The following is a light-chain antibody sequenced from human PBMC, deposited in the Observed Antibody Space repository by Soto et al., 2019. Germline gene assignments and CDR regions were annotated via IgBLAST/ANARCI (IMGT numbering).Light chain of an antibody. CDR1: ESLVYSDGNTY. Sequence: DVVMTQSPLSLPVTLGQPASISCRPSESLVYSDGNTYWNWFQQRPGQSPRRLFYKVSNRDSGVSDRFSGRGSGTDFTLKISRVEGEGVGRYYCIQDTHWPETFGQGTKVDIK. J-gene: IGKJ1*01. V-gene: IGKV2-30*01. CDR3: IQDTHWPET. CDR2: KVS.